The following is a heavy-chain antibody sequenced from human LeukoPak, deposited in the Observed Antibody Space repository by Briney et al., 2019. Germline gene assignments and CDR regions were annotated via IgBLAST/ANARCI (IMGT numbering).Heavy chain of an antibody. Sequence: GASVKVSCKASGGTFSSYAISWVRQAPGQGLEWMGGIIPIFGTANYTQKFRGRVTITADESTSTAYMELSSLRSEDTAVYYCARWDSYGYRFLYWGQGTLVTVSS. CDR2: IIPIFGTA. CDR3: ARWDSYGYRFLY. V-gene: IGHV1-69*13. D-gene: IGHD5-18*01. J-gene: IGHJ4*02. CDR1: GGTFSSYA.